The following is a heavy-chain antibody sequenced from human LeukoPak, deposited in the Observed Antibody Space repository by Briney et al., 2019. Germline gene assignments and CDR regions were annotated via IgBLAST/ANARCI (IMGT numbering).Heavy chain of an antibody. D-gene: IGHD6-13*01. V-gene: IGHV4-34*01. CDR1: GGSFSGYY. CDR2: INHSGST. Sequence: KPSETLSLTCAVYGGSFSGYYWSWIRQPPGKGLEWIGEINHSGSTNYNPSLKSRVTISVDTSKNQFSLKLSSVTAADTAVYYCARLADKGQQLVSDYWGQGTLVTVSS. CDR3: ARLADKGQQLVSDY. J-gene: IGHJ4*02.